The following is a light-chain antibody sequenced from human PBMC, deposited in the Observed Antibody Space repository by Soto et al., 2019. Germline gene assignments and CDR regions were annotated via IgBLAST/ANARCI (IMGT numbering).Light chain of an antibody. V-gene: IGKV1-12*01. J-gene: IGKJ5*01. CDR1: QGISRW. CDR3: QQANSFPLS. Sequence: DIQMTQSPSFVSASVGDRVTITCRASQGISRWLDWYQQRAGKAPELLIYGASSLQSGVPSRFSGSGSGTDFTLTISSLQAEDFAAYYCQQANSFPLSFGQGTRLEIK. CDR2: GAS.